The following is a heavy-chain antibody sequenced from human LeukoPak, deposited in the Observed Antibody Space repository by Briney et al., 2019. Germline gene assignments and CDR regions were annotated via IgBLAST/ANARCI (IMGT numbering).Heavy chain of an antibody. CDR3: ARPYQGY. Sequence: GGSLRLSCAASGFTFSRYWMHWVRQAPGRGLEWVAVISYDGSNKYYADSVKGRFTISRDNSKNTLYLQMNSLRAEDTAVYYCARPYQGYWGQGTLVTVSS. V-gene: IGHV3-30-3*01. CDR1: GFTFSRYW. CDR2: ISYDGSNK. J-gene: IGHJ4*02.